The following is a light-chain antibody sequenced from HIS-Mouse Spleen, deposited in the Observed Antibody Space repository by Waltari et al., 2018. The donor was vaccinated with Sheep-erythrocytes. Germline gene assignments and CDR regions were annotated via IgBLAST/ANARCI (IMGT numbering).Light chain of an antibody. CDR3: QAWDSSTVV. J-gene: IGLJ2*01. V-gene: IGLV3-1*01. CDR2: QDS. CDR1: NLGAKV. Sequence: SYELTQPPSVSVSPGQTASIPCSGDNLGAKVACWYHQKPGHSPVLVIYQDSKRPSGIPERFSGSNSGNTATLTISGTQAMDEADYYCQAWDSSTVVFGGGTKLTVL.